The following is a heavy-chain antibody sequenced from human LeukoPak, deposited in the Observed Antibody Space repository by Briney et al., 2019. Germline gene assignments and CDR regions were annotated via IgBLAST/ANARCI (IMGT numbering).Heavy chain of an antibody. D-gene: IGHD4-17*01. Sequence: SETLSLTCTASGGSISSYYWSWIRQPPGKGLEWIGYIYYSGSTNYNPSLKSRVTISVDTSKNQFSLKLSSVTAADTAVYYCARGGSGDYFIHNWFDPWGQGTLVTVSS. CDR1: GGSISSYY. CDR2: IYYSGST. V-gene: IGHV4-59*01. J-gene: IGHJ5*02. CDR3: ARGGSGDYFIHNWFDP.